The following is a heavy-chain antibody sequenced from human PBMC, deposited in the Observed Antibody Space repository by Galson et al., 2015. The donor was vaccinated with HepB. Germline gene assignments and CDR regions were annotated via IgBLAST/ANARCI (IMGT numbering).Heavy chain of an antibody. CDR2: INTDGSST. V-gene: IGHV3-74*01. Sequence: SLRLSCAASGFTFSSYWMHWVRQAPGKGLVWVSRINTDGSSTSYADSVKGRFTISRDNAKNTLYLQMNSLRAEDTAAYYCARPAVGTRNALDVWGQGTTVTVSS. D-gene: IGHD6-13*01. J-gene: IGHJ6*02. CDR3: ARPAVGTRNALDV. CDR1: GFTFSSYW.